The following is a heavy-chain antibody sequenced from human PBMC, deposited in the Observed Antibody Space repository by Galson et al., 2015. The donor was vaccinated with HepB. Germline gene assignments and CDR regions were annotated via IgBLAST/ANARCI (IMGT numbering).Heavy chain of an antibody. V-gene: IGHV1-46*03. CDR3: AREGSGGYSYGSGVYYYYMDV. CDR2: INPSGGST. D-gene: IGHD5-18*01. J-gene: IGHJ6*03. Sequence: SVKVSCKAYGYTFTSYYMHWVRQAPGQGLEWMGIINPSGGSTSYAQKFQGRVTMTRDTSTSTVYMELSSLRSEDTAVYYCAREGSGGYSYGSGVYYYYMDVWGKGTTVTVSS. CDR1: GYTFTSYY.